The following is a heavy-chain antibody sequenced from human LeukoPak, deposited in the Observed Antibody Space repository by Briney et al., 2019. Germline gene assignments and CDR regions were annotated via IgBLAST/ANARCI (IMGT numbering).Heavy chain of an antibody. CDR1: GGSFSSYY. CDR2: IYYSGST. CDR3: ARPSYYDSSVPAFDI. D-gene: IGHD3-22*01. V-gene: IGHV4-59*08. Sequence: KPSETLSLTCAVYGGSFSSYYWSWIRQPPGKGLEWIGYIYYSGSTNYNPSLKSRVTISVDTSKNQFSLKLSSVTAADTAVYYCARPSYYDSSVPAFDIWGQGTMVTVSS. J-gene: IGHJ3*02.